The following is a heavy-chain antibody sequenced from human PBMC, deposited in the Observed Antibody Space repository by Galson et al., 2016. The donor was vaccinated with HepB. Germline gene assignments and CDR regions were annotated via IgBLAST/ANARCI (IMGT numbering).Heavy chain of an antibody. Sequence: SLRLSCAASGFTLSNYWMHWVRQAPGKGLVWVSRINTDGSITNYSDSVKGRFTISRDNAKNTLYPQMNSLRTEHTAVYYCARALGRSSGWSPKGYWGQGTLVAVSS. CDR3: ARALGRSSGWSPKGY. CDR2: INTDGSIT. V-gene: IGHV3-74*01. J-gene: IGHJ4*02. CDR1: GFTLSNYW. D-gene: IGHD6-19*01.